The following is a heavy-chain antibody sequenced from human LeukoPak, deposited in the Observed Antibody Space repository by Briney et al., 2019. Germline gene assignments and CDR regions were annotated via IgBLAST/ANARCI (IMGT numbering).Heavy chain of an antibody. J-gene: IGHJ4*02. V-gene: IGHV4-59*08. CDR2: IYYSGST. CDR1: GGSISGYY. CDR3: ARHWETSSWYVDY. Sequence: SETLSLTCTVSGGSISGYYWRWLRQPPGKGLEWIGYIYYSGSTNYNPSLKSRVTISVDTSKNQLSLKLSSVTAADTAVYYCARHWETSSWYVDYWGQGTLVTVSS. D-gene: IGHD6-13*01.